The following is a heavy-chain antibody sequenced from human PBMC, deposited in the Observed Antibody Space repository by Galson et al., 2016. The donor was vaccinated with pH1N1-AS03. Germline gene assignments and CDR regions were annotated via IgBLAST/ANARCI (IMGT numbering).Heavy chain of an antibody. CDR2: INWNGDSL. J-gene: IGHJ5*02. CDR1: GFSVDDYG. V-gene: IGHV3-20*01. CDR3: ARDPYDTSGYYYPP. D-gene: IGHD3-22*01. Sequence: SLRLSCAASGFSVDDYGMSWVRQGPGKGLEWVAGINWNGDSLGYADSVKGRFTISKDNAKNYLYLHMNSLRVEDTALYHCARDPYDTSGYYYPPCGQGTLVTVSS.